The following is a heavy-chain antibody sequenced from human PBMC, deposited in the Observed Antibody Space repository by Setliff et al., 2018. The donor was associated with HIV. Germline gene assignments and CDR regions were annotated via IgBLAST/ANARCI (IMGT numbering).Heavy chain of an antibody. J-gene: IGHJ3*02. V-gene: IGHV3-30-3*01. Sequence: GGSLRLSCAASGFTFSSYAMHWVRQAPGKGLEWVAVISYDGNNKYYADSVKGRFTISRDNSKNTLYLQMNSLRAEDTAVYYCARAYGDPPHDAFDNWGQGTMVTVSS. D-gene: IGHD4-17*01. CDR3: ARAYGDPPHDAFDN. CDR2: ISYDGNNK. CDR1: GFTFSSYA.